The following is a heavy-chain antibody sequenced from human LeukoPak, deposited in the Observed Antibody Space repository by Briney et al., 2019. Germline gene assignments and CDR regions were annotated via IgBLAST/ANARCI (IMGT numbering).Heavy chain of an antibody. Sequence: XVSXXXXXGTXXXYAISXVRQAPGQGLEWMGGIIPIFGTANYAQKFQGRVTITADESTSTAYMELSSLRSEDTAVYYCARDQNPATYYYGSGSYYPPYYFDYWGQGTLVTVSS. CDR2: IIPIFGTA. CDR1: XGTXXXYA. D-gene: IGHD3-10*01. CDR3: ARDQNPATYYYGSGSYYPPYYFDY. J-gene: IGHJ4*02. V-gene: IGHV1-69*01.